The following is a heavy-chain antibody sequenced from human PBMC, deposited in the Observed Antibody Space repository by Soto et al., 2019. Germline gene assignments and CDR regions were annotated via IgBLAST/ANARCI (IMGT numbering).Heavy chain of an antibody. CDR3: ARAHPDDYVWGSYRHPYYFDY. CDR2: IIPIFGTA. J-gene: IGHJ4*02. CDR1: GGTFSSYA. Sequence: QVQLVQSGAEVKKPGSSVKDSCKASGGTFSSYASSWMRQAPGQGLEWMGGIIPIFGTANYAQKFQGRVTITADESTSNAYMELSSLRSEDTAVYYCARAHPDDYVWGSYRHPYYFDYWGQGTLVTVSS. V-gene: IGHV1-69*01. D-gene: IGHD3-16*02.